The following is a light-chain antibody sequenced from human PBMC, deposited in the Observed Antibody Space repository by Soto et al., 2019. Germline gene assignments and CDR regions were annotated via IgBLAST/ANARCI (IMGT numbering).Light chain of an antibody. CDR1: QSISNW. V-gene: IGKV1-5*01. Sequence: DIQMTQSPSTLSASVGDRVTITCRASQSISNWLAWYQHKPGTAPKLLIYHASTLESGVPSRFSGSGSGTEFTLTISSLQPDDFATYYCQQYNSYSFGQGTKVDIK. J-gene: IGKJ1*01. CDR3: QQYNSYS. CDR2: HAS.